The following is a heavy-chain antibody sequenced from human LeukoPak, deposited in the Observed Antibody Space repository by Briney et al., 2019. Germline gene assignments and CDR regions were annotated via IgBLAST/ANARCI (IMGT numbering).Heavy chain of an antibody. CDR2: ISSSSSYI. V-gene: IGHV3-21*04. D-gene: IGHD3-10*01. Sequence: GGSLRLSCAASGFTFSSYSMNWVRQAPGKGLEWVSSISSSSSYIYYADSVKGRFTISRDNAKNSLYLQMNSLRAEDTAVYYCARGKVVRGSSQWRDYFDYWGQGTLVTVSS. CDR1: GFTFSSYS. CDR3: ARGKVVRGSSQWRDYFDY. J-gene: IGHJ4*02.